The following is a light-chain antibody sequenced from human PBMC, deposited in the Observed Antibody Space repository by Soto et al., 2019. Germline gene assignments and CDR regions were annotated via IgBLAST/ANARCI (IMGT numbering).Light chain of an antibody. CDR1: QSVSSSY. J-gene: IGKJ1*01. V-gene: IGKV3-11*01. CDR2: DAS. CDR3: HQRESWPRT. Sequence: NVLTRSAGSLAWTALERATHSCPASQSVSSSYLAWYQQKNGQAPRLLIYDASNRATGIPARFSGSMSGTDFNLTISSLETEDFAVYYCHQRESWPRTFGQGTMVDIK.